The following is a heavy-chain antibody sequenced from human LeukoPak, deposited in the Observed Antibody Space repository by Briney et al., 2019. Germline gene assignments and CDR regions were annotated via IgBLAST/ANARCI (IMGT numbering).Heavy chain of an antibody. J-gene: IGHJ4*02. CDR1: GYTFSSQG. V-gene: IGHV3-23*01. CDR2: INGAGDNT. D-gene: IGHD3-16*01. CDR3: AKVSVCYGCYLDY. Sequence: PGGSLRLSCAASGYTFSSQGLTWVRQAPGKGLEWVSTINGAGDNTYYAETVKGRFTISRDNSKNTLYLQMHSLRAEDTAIYYFAKVSVCYGCYLDYWGQGTLVTVS.